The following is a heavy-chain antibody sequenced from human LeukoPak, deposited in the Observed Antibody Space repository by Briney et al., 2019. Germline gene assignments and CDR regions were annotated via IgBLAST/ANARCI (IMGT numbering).Heavy chain of an antibody. Sequence: SQTLSLTCAISGDSVSSNSAAWNWIRQSPSRGLEWLGRTYYRSKWYNDYAVSVKSRIIINPDTSKNQFSLQLNSVTPEDTAVYYCARDHASGWPSRGYYYGMDVWGQGTTVTVSS. D-gene: IGHD6-19*01. J-gene: IGHJ6*02. CDR1: GDSVSSNSAA. CDR2: TYYRSKWYN. V-gene: IGHV6-1*01. CDR3: ARDHASGWPSRGYYYGMDV.